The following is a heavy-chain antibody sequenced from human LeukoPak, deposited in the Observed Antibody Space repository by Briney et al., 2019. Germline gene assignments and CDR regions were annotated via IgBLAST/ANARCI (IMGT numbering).Heavy chain of an antibody. CDR3: ARGGAVAGNNYFDY. D-gene: IGHD6-19*01. CDR2: ISWNSGSI. V-gene: IGHV3-9*01. CDR1: GFTFDDYA. Sequence: PGRSLRLSCAASGFTFDDYAMHWVRHTPGKGLEWVSGISWNSGSIGYADSVKGRFTISRDNAKNSLHLQMNSLRAEDTAVYYCARGGAVAGNNYFDYWGQGTPVTVSS. J-gene: IGHJ4*02.